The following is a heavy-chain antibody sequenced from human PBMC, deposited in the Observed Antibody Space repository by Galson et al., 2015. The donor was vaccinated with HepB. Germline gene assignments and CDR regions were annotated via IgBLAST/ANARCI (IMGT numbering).Heavy chain of an antibody. Sequence: SVKVSCKASGYTFTSYYMHWVRQAPGQGLEWMGIINPSGGSTSYAQKFQGRVTMTRDTSTSTVYMELSSLRSGDTAVYYCAREGDTYYYGSGSYGDWGQGTMVTVS. CDR1: GYTFTSYY. J-gene: IGHJ3*01. D-gene: IGHD3-10*01. CDR3: AREGDTYYYGSGSYGD. V-gene: IGHV1-46*03. CDR2: INPSGGST.